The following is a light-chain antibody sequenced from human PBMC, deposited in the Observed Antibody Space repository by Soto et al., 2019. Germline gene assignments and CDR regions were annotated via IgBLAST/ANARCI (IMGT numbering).Light chain of an antibody. V-gene: IGKV1-39*01. CDR2: AAS. CDR1: QTIGSS. Sequence: DIQLTQSPSSLSAYVGDRVTINCRATQTIGSSLNWYQQKPGKIPELLIYAASNLKSVVPSRFSASGSGTDFTLSISSLKPEDFATYYCQQTYTIPTAFGKGTRLEIK. CDR3: QQTYTIPTA. J-gene: IGKJ5*01.